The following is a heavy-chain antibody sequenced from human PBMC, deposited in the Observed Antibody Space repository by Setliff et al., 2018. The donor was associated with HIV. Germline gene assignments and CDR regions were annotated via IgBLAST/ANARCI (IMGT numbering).Heavy chain of an antibody. CDR1: GYTFSDYY. CDR3: ATLDY. Sequence: GASVKVSCKTSGYTFSDYYIHWVRQAPGQGLEWMGWINPDNGGTSYAQKFQGRVTMTSDTSTSTVYMDLSSLRSEDTAVYYCATLDYWGQGTLVTVSS. CDR2: INPDNGGT. J-gene: IGHJ4*02. V-gene: IGHV1-2*02.